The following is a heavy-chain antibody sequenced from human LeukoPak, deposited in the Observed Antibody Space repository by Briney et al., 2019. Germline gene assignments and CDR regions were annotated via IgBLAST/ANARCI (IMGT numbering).Heavy chain of an antibody. D-gene: IGHD2-15*01. CDR2: ISSSSSYI. J-gene: IGHJ4*02. CDR1: GFTFSNAW. Sequence: GGSLRLSCAASGFTFSNAWMSWVRQAPGKGLEWVSSISSSSSYIYYADSVKGRFTISRDNAKNSLYLQMNSLRDEDTALYYCARVFVGYCSGGSCPWDYWGQGTLVTVSS. CDR3: ARVFVGYCSGGSCPWDY. V-gene: IGHV3-48*02.